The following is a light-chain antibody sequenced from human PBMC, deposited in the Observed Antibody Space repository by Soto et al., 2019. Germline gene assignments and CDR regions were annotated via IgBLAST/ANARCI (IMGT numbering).Light chain of an antibody. CDR2: GAS. J-gene: IGKJ2*01. Sequence: EIVMTQSPDTLSVSPGERATLSCRASQSVSSNLAWYQQKPGQAPRLLIYGASTRATGFPARFSGSGSGTEFTLTISSRQSEDFAVYYCHHYTSWPYTFGQGTKVEIK. CDR1: QSVSSN. CDR3: HHYTSWPYT. V-gene: IGKV3-15*01.